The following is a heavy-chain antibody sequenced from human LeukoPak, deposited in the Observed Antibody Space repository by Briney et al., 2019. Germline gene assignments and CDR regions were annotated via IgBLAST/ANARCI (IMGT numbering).Heavy chain of an antibody. CDR2: TSPNGGTK. Sequence: GGSLRLSCSASGFTFTDYALHRVRQAPGKGLEYVSTTSPNGGTKYYADSVKGRFTISRDSSKNTLCLRMNGLRAEDTAVYYCVKEGKSGYYAYFDYWGQGTLVTVSS. V-gene: IGHV3-64D*06. D-gene: IGHD3-22*01. CDR1: GFTFTDYA. CDR3: VKEGKSGYYAYFDY. J-gene: IGHJ4*02.